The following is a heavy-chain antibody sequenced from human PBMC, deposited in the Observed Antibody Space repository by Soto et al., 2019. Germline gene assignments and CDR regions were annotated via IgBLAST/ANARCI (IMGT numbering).Heavy chain of an antibody. CDR2: INEDGTTI. CDR3: SIDKGERVAYGMDV. D-gene: IGHD3-16*01. CDR1: GFTVSSSE. Sequence: EVQLVESGGGLVQPGGSLRLSCTASGFTVSSSEMNWVRQAPGKGLEWVSYINEDGTTIYADSVKGRFTISRDSAESSLFLQMNSLRADDTAVYYCSIDKGERVAYGMDVWGQGTTVSVSS. J-gene: IGHJ6*02. V-gene: IGHV3-48*03.